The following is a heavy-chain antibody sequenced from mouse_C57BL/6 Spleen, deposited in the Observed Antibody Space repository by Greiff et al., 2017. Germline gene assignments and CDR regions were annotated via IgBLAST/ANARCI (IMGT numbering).Heavy chain of an antibody. V-gene: IGHV14-4*01. Sequence: EVKVEESGAELVRPGASVKLSCTASGFNIKDDYMHWVKQRPEQGLEWIGWIDPENGDTEYASKFQGKATITADTSSNTAYLQLSSLTSEDTAVYYCTTSGTEDYWGQGTTLTVSS. D-gene: IGHD4-1*01. CDR3: TTSGTEDY. CDR2: IDPENGDT. CDR1: GFNIKDDY. J-gene: IGHJ2*01.